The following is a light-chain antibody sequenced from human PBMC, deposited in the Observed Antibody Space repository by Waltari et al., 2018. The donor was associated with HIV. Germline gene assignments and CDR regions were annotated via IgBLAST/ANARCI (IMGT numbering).Light chain of an antibody. CDR3: QQYGYWPGLT. J-gene: IGKJ4*01. V-gene: IGKV3-15*01. CDR2: GAS. CDR1: QSVSTN. Sequence: EIVMTQSPATLSVSPGERAPLSCRARQSVSTNFAWYQQKPGQAPRLLIYGASTRAIGLPARFSGSGSGTEFTLTISSLESEDFAVYYCQQYGYWPGLTFGGGTKVEIK.